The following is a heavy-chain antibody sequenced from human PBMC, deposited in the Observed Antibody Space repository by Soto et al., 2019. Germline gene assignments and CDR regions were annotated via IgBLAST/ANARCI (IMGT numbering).Heavy chain of an antibody. J-gene: IGHJ4*02. CDR2: IIPIFGTA. Sequence: ASVKVSCKASGGTFSSYAISWVRQAPGQGLEWMGGIIPIFGTANYAQKFQGRVTITADESTSTAYMELSSLRSEDTAVYYCASSLSLKSIAARMGPFDYWGQGTLVTVSS. CDR1: GGTFSSYA. CDR3: ASSLSLKSIAARMGPFDY. V-gene: IGHV1-69*13. D-gene: IGHD6-6*01.